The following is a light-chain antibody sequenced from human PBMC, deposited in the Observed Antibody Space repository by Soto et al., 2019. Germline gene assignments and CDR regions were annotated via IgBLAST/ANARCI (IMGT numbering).Light chain of an antibody. CDR2: AAS. J-gene: IGKJ3*01. Sequence: EIVLTQSPGTLSLSPGERATLSCRASQTLSTNSLAWYQQRLGQTPRLLIYAASTRDTDIPDRFNGSGSGTDFSLTISRLEPEDFALYYCQQYAASPLTCGPGTKVD. CDR3: QQYAASPLT. CDR1: QTLSTNS. V-gene: IGKV3-20*01.